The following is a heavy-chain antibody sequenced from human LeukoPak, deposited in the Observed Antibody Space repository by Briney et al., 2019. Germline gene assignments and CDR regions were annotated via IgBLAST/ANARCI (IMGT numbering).Heavy chain of an antibody. D-gene: IGHD3-16*01. CDR1: GGSISSYY. CDR3: ARDPSSFGGYFDY. Sequence: PSETLSLTCTVSGGSISSYYWSWIRQPPGKGLEWIRYIYYSGSTNYNPSLKSRVTISVDTPKNQVSLKLSSVTAADTAVYYCARDPSSFGGYFDYWGQGTLVTVSS. CDR2: IYYSGST. V-gene: IGHV4-59*01. J-gene: IGHJ4*02.